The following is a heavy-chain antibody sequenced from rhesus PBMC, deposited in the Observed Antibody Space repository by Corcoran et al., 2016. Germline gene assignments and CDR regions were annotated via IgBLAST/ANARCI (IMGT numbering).Heavy chain of an antibody. CDR3: AREGFDY. CDR2: IYSSSGNT. CDR1: GGSISGGYV. V-gene: IGHV4S7*01. J-gene: IGHJ4*01. Sequence: QVQLQESGPGLLKPSETLSLTCALSGGSISGGYVWGWIRQPPGKGREWIGSIYSSSGNTYYNPSLKSRVTISTDTSKNQFSLKLSSVTAADTAVYYCAREGFDYWGQGVLVTVSS.